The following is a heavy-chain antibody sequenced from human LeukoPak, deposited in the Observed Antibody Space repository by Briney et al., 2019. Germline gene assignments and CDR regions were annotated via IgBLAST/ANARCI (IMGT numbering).Heavy chain of an antibody. V-gene: IGHV3-30*04. Sequence: GGSLRLSCAASGFTFSTYALHWVRQAPGKGLEWVAVISYDGSTKYYADSVKGRFIISRDNAKTSLYLQMNSLRAEDTAVYYCARHLSGVTGYTYGRGIDYWGQGTLVTVSS. J-gene: IGHJ4*02. CDR1: GFTFSTYA. D-gene: IGHD5-18*01. CDR3: ARHLSGVTGYTYGRGIDY. CDR2: ISYDGSTK.